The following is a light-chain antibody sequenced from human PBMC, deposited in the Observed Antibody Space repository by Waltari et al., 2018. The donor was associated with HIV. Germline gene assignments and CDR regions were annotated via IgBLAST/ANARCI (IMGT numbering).Light chain of an antibody. CDR2: GAS. Sequence: EFVLTQSPGTLSLSPGHRATLSCRASQSVSSSYLAWYQQRPGQAPRLIIYGASSRAAGIPDRFSGSGSGTEFTLTISSLQSEDFAVYYCQQYINWPPYTFGQGTKLQIK. V-gene: IGKV3-20*01. J-gene: IGKJ2*01. CDR1: QSVSSSY. CDR3: QQYINWPPYT.